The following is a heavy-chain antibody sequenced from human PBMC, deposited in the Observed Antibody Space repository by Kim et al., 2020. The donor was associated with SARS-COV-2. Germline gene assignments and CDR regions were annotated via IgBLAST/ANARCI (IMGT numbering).Heavy chain of an antibody. Sequence: GGSLRLSCAASGFTFSSYGMHWVRQAPGKGLEWVAVIWYDRSNKYYADSVKGRFTISRDNSNNTLYLQMNSLRAEDTAVYYCAREIVGRWVSELRWFGKHYYYYGMDVWGKGNTVTVSS. CDR1: GFTFSSYG. CDR2: IWYDRSNK. D-gene: IGHD3-10*01. V-gene: IGHV3-33*01. J-gene: IGHJ6*04. CDR3: AREIVGRWVSELRWFGKHYYYYGMDV.